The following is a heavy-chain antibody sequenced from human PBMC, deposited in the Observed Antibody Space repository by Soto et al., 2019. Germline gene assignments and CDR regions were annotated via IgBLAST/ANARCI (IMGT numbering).Heavy chain of an antibody. CDR1: GYTFSSYG. Sequence: QVQLVQSGAEVKKPGASVKVSCKASGYTFSSYGITWVRQAPGQRLEWMGWFNTYNGNTNYAQKFQGRVTMTTDTATSTAYLALRSLRYDDTAVYYCARERGGYSYGDYWGQGALVTVSS. D-gene: IGHD5-18*01. CDR3: ARERGGYSYGDY. CDR2: FNTYNGNT. J-gene: IGHJ4*02. V-gene: IGHV1-18*01.